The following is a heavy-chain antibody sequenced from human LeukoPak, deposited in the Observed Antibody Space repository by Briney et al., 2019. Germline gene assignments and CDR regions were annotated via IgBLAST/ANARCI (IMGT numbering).Heavy chain of an antibody. J-gene: IGHJ4*02. D-gene: IGHD3-22*01. CDR2: INPNSGGT. Sequence: ASVKVSCKASGYTFTGYYMHWVRQAPGQGLEWMGWINPNSGGTNYAQKFQGRVTMTRDMSTSTVYMELSSLRSEDTAVYYCARDSHYYYDSSGSVDYWGQGTLVTVSS. CDR1: GYTFTGYY. V-gene: IGHV1-2*02. CDR3: ARDSHYYYDSSGSVDY.